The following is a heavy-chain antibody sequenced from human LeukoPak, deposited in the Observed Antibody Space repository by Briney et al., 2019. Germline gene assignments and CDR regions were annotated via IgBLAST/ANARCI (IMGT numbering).Heavy chain of an antibody. CDR1: GGSISSYY. V-gene: IGHV4-59*01. D-gene: IGHD6-19*01. CDR2: IYYGGST. CDR3: ARRGWYKGVDY. J-gene: IGHJ4*02. Sequence: SETLSLTCTVSGGSISSYYWSWIRQPPGKGLEWIGYIYYGGSTNYNPSLKSRVTISVDTSKNQFSLKLSSVTAADTAVYYCARRGWYKGVDYWGQGTLVTVSS.